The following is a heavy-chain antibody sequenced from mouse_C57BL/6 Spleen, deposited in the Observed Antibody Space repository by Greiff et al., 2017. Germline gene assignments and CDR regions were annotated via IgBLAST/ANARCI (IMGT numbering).Heavy chain of an antibody. D-gene: IGHD2-3*01. J-gene: IGHJ2*01. CDR1: GYTFTSYW. CDR2: INPSSGYT. Sequence: QVQLQQSGAELVKPGASVKLSCKASGYTFTSYWMHWVKQRPGQGLEWIGDINPSSGYTNYNQKFKDKATLTADKSSSTAYMQLSSLTSEDSAVSDCASRYYGYLYYFDYWGQSTTLTVSS. CDR3: ASRYYGYLYYFDY. V-gene: IGHV1-7*01.